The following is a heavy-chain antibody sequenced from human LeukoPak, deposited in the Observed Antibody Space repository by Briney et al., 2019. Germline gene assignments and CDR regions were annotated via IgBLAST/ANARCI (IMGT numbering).Heavy chain of an antibody. CDR1: GYTFSNYG. Sequence: ASVKVSCKASGYTFSNYGISWVRQAPGQGLEWMGWISAYNCDTNYAQKLQGRLTTTTDTSTSTAYMELRSLRSDDTAVYFCARDSGLKDCSGVSCYRAFDIWGQGTMITVS. J-gene: IGHJ3*02. V-gene: IGHV1-18*01. CDR3: ARDSGLKDCSGVSCYRAFDI. D-gene: IGHD2-15*01. CDR2: ISAYNCDT.